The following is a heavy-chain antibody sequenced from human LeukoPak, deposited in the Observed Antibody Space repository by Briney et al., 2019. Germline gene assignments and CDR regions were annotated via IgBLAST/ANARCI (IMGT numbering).Heavy chain of an antibody. CDR3: ATNLPYYYDSSGYYYDEYFQH. V-gene: IGHV1-24*01. CDR1: GYTLTELS. J-gene: IGHJ1*01. D-gene: IGHD3-22*01. CDR2: FDPEDGET. Sequence: ASVKVSCKVSGYTLTELSMHWVRQAPGKGLEWMGGFDPEDGETIYAQKFQGRVTMTEDTSTDTAYMELSSLRSEDTAVYYCATNLPYYYDSSGYYYDEYFQHWGQGHPGHRLL.